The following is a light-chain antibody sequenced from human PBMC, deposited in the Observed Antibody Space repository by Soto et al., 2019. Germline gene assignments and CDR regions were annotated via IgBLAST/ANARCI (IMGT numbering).Light chain of an antibody. CDR1: SGSIASGY. J-gene: IGLJ2*01. Sequence: NFMLTQPHSVSESPGKTVTISCTGSSGSIASGYVQWYQQRPGSAPTTLIYEDNQRPAGVPERFSGSIDSSSNSASLTISGLRPEDEADYYCQSSDGNNMVFGGGTKQTVL. CDR3: QSSDGNNMV. CDR2: EDN. V-gene: IGLV6-57*02.